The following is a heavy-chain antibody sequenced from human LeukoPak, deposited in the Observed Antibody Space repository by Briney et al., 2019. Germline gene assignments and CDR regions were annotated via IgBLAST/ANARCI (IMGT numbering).Heavy chain of an antibody. CDR2: IYYSGST. V-gene: IGHV4-39*07. J-gene: IGHJ4*02. CDR1: GGSISSSSYY. CDR3: ARAEGVTAMGTNGDFDY. D-gene: IGHD5-18*01. Sequence: SETLSLTCTVSGGSISSSSYYWGWIRQPPGKGLEWIGTIYYSGSTYYNPSFKSRVTISVDTSKNQFSLKLSSVTAADTAVYYCARAEGVTAMGTNGDFDYWGQGTLVTVSS.